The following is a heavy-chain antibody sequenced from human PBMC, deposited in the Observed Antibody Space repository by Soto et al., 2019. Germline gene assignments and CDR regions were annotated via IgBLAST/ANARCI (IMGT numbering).Heavy chain of an antibody. J-gene: IGHJ4*02. CDR2: IDPSDSYT. Sequence: GEYLKISCKGSGYSFTSYWISWVRQMPGKGLEWMGRIDPSDSYTNYSPSFQGHVTISADKSISNAYLQWSRLKASDTARYYCARHSFKIRLADADIFAEWGPGSRVT. CDR3: ARHSFKIRLADADIFAE. V-gene: IGHV5-10-1*01. CDR1: GYSFTSYW. D-gene: IGHD6-13*01.